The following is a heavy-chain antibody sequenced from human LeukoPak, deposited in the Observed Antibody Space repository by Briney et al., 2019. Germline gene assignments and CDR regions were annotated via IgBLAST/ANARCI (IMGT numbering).Heavy chain of an antibody. J-gene: IGHJ4*02. Sequence: SETLSLTCTVSGGSISGSNYYWGWIRQPPGKGLQLIGNIYYSGSTYYNPSLKSRVTISVDTSKNQFSLKLSSVTAADTAVYYCARQYYDILTGYWSPIDYWGQGTLVTVSS. CDR2: IYYSGST. D-gene: IGHD3-9*01. CDR1: GGSISGSNYY. CDR3: ARQYYDILTGYWSPIDY. V-gene: IGHV4-39*07.